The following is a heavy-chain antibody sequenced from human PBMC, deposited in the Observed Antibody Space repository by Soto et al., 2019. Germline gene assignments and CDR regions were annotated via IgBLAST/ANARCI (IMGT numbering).Heavy chain of an antibody. Sequence: GASVKVSCKVSGYTFTSYDINWVRQATGQRLEWMGWMNPNSGNTGYAQKFQGRVTMTRNTSISTAYMELSSLRSEDTAVYYCARVTYYDFWSGYYPYYYYMDVWGKGTTVTVSS. V-gene: IGHV1-8*01. CDR3: ARVTYYDFWSGYYPYYYYMDV. CDR2: MNPNSGNT. CDR1: GYTFTSYD. J-gene: IGHJ6*03. D-gene: IGHD3-3*01.